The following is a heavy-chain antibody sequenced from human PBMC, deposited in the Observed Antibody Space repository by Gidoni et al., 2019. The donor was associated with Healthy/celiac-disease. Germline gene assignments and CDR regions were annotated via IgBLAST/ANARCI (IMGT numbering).Heavy chain of an antibody. Sequence: EVQLLYSGGGLVQPGVSLRLSCAASGFTFSAYAMSWVRQAPGKGLEWVSASSGSGGSTYYEDSVKGRLTISRDNSKNTLYLQMNSLRAEDTAVYYCAKGDHRREVAGNYFDYWGQGTLVTVSS. CDR1: GFTFSAYA. J-gene: IGHJ4*02. CDR2: SSGSGGST. CDR3: AKGDHRREVAGNYFDY. D-gene: IGHD6-19*01. V-gene: IGHV3-23*01.